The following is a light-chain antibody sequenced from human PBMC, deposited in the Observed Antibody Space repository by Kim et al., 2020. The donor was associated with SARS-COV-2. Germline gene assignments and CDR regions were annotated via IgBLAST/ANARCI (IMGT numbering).Light chain of an antibody. CDR1: STNSGAGYD. CDR2: GNN. CDR3: QSYDSSLSTV. Sequence: GQRVTISCTGSSTNSGAGYDVHWYQQVPGTAPKVLIYGNNNRPSGVPDRFSGSKSGTSASLAITGLRAEDEADYYCQSYDSSLSTVFGGGTKVTVL. J-gene: IGLJ3*02. V-gene: IGLV1-40*01.